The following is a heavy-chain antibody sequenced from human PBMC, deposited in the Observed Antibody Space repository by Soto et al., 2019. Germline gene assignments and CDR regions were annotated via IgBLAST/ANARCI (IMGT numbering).Heavy chain of an antibody. J-gene: IGHJ4*02. CDR1: GFTFNNAW. V-gene: IGHV3-15*07. CDR2: IKSKTNGGTI. CDR3: TRDDTFDY. Sequence: EVQLVESGGSLVEPGGSLRLSCAASGFTFNNAWMNWVRQAPGKGLEWVARIKSKTNGGTINYAAPVKGRFIISRDDSKNTLHLQMNILKIEDTAMYFCTRDDTFDYWGQGTLVTVSS.